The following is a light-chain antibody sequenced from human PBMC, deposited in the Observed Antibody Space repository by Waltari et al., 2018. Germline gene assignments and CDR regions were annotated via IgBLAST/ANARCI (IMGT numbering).Light chain of an antibody. CDR1: QSISSW. CDR3: QQYNSPRT. J-gene: IGKJ1*01. Sequence: DIQMTQSPSTLSASVGDRVTITCRASQSISSWLAWYQQKPGKAPKLLIYAASSLESGVPSRFSGSGSGTEFTLTISSLQPDDFATYYCQQYNSPRTFGQGTKVEIK. V-gene: IGKV1-5*01. CDR2: AAS.